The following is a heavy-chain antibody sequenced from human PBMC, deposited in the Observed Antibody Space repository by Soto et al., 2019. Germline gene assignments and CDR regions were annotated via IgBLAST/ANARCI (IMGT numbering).Heavy chain of an antibody. CDR2: IYYSGSA. V-gene: IGHV4-30-4*01. CDR3: ARRPQHCSGGRCYLYFQP. CDR1: GGSISSGDYY. D-gene: IGHD2-15*01. J-gene: IGHJ1*01. Sequence: QVQLQESGPGLVKPSQTLSLTCTVSGGSISSGDYYWSWIRQPPGKGLGWIGYIYYSGSAYYNPSLKILSVDTSTNQFSLQLSSVPAADTAVYYCARRPQHCSGGRCYLYFQPWGQGTLVTVSS.